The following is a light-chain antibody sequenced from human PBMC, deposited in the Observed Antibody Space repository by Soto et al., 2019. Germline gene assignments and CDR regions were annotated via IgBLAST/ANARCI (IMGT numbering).Light chain of an antibody. J-gene: IGKJ1*01. CDR1: QSIATAF. V-gene: IGKV3-20*01. Sequence: EIVLTQSPGTLSLFRGERATLSCRASQSIATAFLAWYQQKPGQAPRLLIYGASSRAAGIPDRFSGSGSGTAFTLTISRLEPEDFAMYYCQQYESTLKTFGQGTKVE. CDR2: GAS. CDR3: QQYESTLKT.